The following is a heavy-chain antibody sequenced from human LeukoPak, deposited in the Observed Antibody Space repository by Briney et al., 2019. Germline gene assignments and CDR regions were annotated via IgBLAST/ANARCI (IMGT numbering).Heavy chain of an antibody. V-gene: IGHV3-30*04. D-gene: IGHD6-19*01. CDR2: VSYDGSDK. J-gene: IGHJ4*02. Sequence: GGSLRLSCAASGFTFSHFAMQWVRQAPGKGLEWVALVSYDGSDKHYAESVKGRFTISRDNAKNTLCLQVSSLRPEDTAVYYCASSSGWYQNTPPYYLDYWGQGALVTVSS. CDR3: ASSSGWYQNTPPYYLDY. CDR1: GFTFSHFA.